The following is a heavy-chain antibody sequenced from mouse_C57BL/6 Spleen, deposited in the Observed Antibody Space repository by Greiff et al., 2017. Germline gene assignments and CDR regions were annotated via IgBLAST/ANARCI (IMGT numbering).Heavy chain of an antibody. CDR2: INPSSGYT. Sequence: QVQLQQSGAELAKPGASVKLSCKASGYTFTSYWMHWVKQRPGQGLEWIGYINPSSGYTKYNQKFKDKATLTADKSSSTAYMQLSSLTYYDSAVYYCASTPLYYDYDGDAMDYWGQGTSVTVSS. D-gene: IGHD2-4*01. CDR1: GYTFTSYW. CDR3: ASTPLYYDYDGDAMDY. V-gene: IGHV1-7*01. J-gene: IGHJ4*01.